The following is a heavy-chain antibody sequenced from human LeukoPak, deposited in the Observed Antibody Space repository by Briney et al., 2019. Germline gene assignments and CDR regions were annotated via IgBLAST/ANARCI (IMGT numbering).Heavy chain of an antibody. CDR1: GGTFSSYA. D-gene: IGHD2-15*01. V-gene: IGHV1-69*06. CDR2: IIPIFGTA. CDR3: AREGVDCSGGSCSKEDFDY. Sequence: VASVKVSCKASGGTFSSYAISWVRQAPGQGLEWMGGIIPIFGTANYAQKFQGRVTITADKSTSTAYMELSSLRSEDTAVYYCAREGVDCSGGSCSKEDFDYWGQGTLVTVSS. J-gene: IGHJ4*02.